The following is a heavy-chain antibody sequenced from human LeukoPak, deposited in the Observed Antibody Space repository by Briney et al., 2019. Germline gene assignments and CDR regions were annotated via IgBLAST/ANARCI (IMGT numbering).Heavy chain of an antibody. D-gene: IGHD2-2*02. Sequence: AAVKVSFKASGYTFTSYGISWVRQAPGQGLEWMGWISAYNGNTNYAQKLQGRVTMTTDTSTSTAYMELRSLRSDDTAVYYCARDSPLVVPAAIRTNWFDPWGQGTLVTVSS. CDR1: GYTFTSYG. J-gene: IGHJ5*02. CDR3: ARDSPLVVPAAIRTNWFDP. CDR2: ISAYNGNT. V-gene: IGHV1-18*01.